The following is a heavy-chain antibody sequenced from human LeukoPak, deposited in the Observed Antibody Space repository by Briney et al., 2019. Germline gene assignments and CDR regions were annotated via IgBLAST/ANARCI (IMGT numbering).Heavy chain of an antibody. Sequence: GGSLRLSCTASKFTFSNYGMQWVRQAPGKGLEWVAVISSDGGTKYYADSVKGRFTLSRDNSRNTLDLQMNSLRAEDTAVYYCARDFRAGGVTSKAFDIWGQGTMVTVS. CDR2: ISSDGGTK. CDR1: KFTFSNYG. J-gene: IGHJ3*02. CDR3: ARDFRAGGVTSKAFDI. V-gene: IGHV3-30*03. D-gene: IGHD3-16*01.